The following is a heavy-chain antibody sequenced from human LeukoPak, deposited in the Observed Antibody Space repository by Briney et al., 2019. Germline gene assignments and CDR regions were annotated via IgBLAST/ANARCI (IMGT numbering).Heavy chain of an antibody. CDR2: IYYSGST. CDR1: NGSISSYY. J-gene: IGHJ5*02. D-gene: IGHD1-26*01. V-gene: IGHV4-59*01. Sequence: SETLSLTCTVSNGSISSYYWSWIRQPPGKGLECIGNIYYSGSTNYNPSLKSRVTISVDTSKNQFSLKLSSVTAADTAVYYCARDLVGAIGDNWFDPWGQGTLVTVSS. CDR3: ARDLVGAIGDNWFDP.